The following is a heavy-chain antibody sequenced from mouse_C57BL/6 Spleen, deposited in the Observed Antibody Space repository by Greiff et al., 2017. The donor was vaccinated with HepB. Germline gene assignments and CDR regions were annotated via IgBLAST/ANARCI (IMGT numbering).Heavy chain of an antibody. CDR2: IDPETGGT. CDR3: TRSETGRDWFAY. J-gene: IGHJ3*01. V-gene: IGHV1-15*01. D-gene: IGHD4-1*01. CDR1: GYTFTDYE. Sequence: QVTLKVSGAELVRPGASVTLSCKASGYTFTDYEMHWVKQTPVHGLEWIGAIDPETGGTAYNQKFKGKAILTADKSSSTAYMELRSLTSEDSAVYYCTRSETGRDWFAYWGQGTLVTVSA.